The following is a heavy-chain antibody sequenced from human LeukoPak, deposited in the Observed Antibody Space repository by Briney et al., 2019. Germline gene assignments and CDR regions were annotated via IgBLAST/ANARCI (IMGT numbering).Heavy chain of an antibody. CDR1: GFSFRSYS. CDR2: ISSGSRTI. CDR3: ARESITGDRDFDY. D-gene: IGHD7-27*01. J-gene: IGHJ4*02. V-gene: IGHV3-48*01. Sequence: GGSLRLSCAASGFSFRSYSMNWVRQAPGRGLEWISYISSGSRTIFYADSVKGRFTISRDNAKNSLYLLMNSLRADDTAVYYCARESITGDRDFDYWGQGTLITVSS.